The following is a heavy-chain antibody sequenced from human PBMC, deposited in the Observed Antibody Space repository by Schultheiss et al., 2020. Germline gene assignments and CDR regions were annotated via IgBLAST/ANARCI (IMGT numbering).Heavy chain of an antibody. Sequence: SETLSLTCTVSGASISSGTYYWNWIRQPAGKGLEWIGRIYTSGSTDYNPSLKSRVTVSVDTSKNQFSLKLYSVTAADTAVYYCATGSGDYGALFDYWGQGTLVTVS. CDR2: IYTSGST. J-gene: IGHJ4*02. CDR3: ATGSGDYGALFDY. V-gene: IGHV4-61*02. D-gene: IGHD4-17*01. CDR1: GASISSGTYY.